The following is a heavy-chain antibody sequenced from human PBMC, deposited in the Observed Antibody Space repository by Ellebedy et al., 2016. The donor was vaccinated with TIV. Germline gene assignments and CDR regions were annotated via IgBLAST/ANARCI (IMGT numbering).Heavy chain of an antibody. CDR3: ARGGVSAAGSVFFDY. J-gene: IGHJ4*02. CDR2: TNTDGGDT. Sequence: PGGSLRLSCVASGFPFSHHWMHWVRQAPGKGLVWVSRTNTDGGDTTCVDSVKGRFTISRDNAKNTVYLEMHSLRVEDTAVYYCARGGVSAAGSVFFDYWGQGVLVTVSS. CDR1: GFPFSHHW. V-gene: IGHV3-74*03. D-gene: IGHD6-13*01.